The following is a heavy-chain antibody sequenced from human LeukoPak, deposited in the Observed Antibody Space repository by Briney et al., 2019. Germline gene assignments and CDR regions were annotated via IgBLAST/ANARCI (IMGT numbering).Heavy chain of an antibody. CDR2: IYTSGST. V-gene: IGHV4-59*10. CDR1: GGSFSGYY. J-gene: IGHJ3*02. D-gene: IGHD3-9*01. CDR3: ARVNNFDWLHQAFDI. Sequence: PSETLSLTCAVYGGSFSGYYWSWIRQPAGKGLEWIGRIYTSGSTNYNPSLKSRVTISVDTSKNQFSLKLSSVTAADTAVYYCARVNNFDWLHQAFDIWGQGTMVTVSS.